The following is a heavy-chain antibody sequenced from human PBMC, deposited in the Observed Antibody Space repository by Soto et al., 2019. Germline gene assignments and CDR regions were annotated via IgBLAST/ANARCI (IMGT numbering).Heavy chain of an antibody. CDR1: GGSFSGYF. CDR3: ARGGSSDWQVAFDF. J-gene: IGHJ3*01. Sequence: PSETLSLTCDVYGGSFSGYFWNWIRQSPGKGLEWIGKVNHNGRNNYNPSLKSRVTISLDMSKKQISLKLTSVTAAVTAVYYCARGGSSDWQVAFDFWGQGTMVTVSS. CDR2: VNHNGRN. D-gene: IGHD6-19*01. V-gene: IGHV4-34*01.